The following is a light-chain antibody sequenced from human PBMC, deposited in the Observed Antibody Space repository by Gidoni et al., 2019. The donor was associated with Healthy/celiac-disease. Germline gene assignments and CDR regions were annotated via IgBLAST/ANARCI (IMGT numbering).Light chain of an antibody. CDR2: LGS. CDR1: ESLLHSNGYNY. CDR3: MQALETPIT. Sequence: IVMTQSLLSLPVTPGEPASISCRSSESLLHSNGYNYLDWYLQKPGQSPQILIYLGSHRASGVPDRFSGSGSGTDFTLKISRVEAEDVGVYYCMQALETPITFGQGTRLEIK. J-gene: IGKJ5*01. V-gene: IGKV2-28*01.